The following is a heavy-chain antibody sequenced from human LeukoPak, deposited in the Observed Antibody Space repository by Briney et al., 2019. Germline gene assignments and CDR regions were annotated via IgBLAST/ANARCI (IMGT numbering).Heavy chain of an antibody. CDR3: ASWAGAAAGFNGPFDY. V-gene: IGHV3-48*01. CDR2: ISSGSNTM. CDR1: GFRFSDYT. J-gene: IGHJ4*02. D-gene: IGHD6-13*01. Sequence: GGSLRLSCAASGFRFSDYTMNWVRQAPGKGLEWVSYISSGSNTMYDADSVKGRFTISRDSAKNSLYLQMNNLRAEDTALYYCASWAGAAAGFNGPFDYWGQGTLVTVSS.